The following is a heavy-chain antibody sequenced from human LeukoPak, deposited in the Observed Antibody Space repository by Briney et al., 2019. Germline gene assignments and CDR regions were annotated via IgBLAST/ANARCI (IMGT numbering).Heavy chain of an antibody. CDR1: GYTFTINH. J-gene: IGHJ4*02. V-gene: IGHV1-46*01. D-gene: IGHD3-16*01. CDR3: AKLATSDTGETY. Sequence: ASVKVSCKASGYTFTINHIHWVRQAPGQGLEWMGVINPSGDSTTYAQNFQGRVTMTRDTSTSTVYKELRSLRSEDTAIYYCAKLATSDTGETYWGQGTLVTVSS. CDR2: INPSGDST.